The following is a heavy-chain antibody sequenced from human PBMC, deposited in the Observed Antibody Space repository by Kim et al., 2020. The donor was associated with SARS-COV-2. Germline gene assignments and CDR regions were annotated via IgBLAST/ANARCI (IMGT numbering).Heavy chain of an antibody. D-gene: IGHD3-10*01. V-gene: IGHV3-15*01. CDR2: IKSKTDGGTT. CDR1: GFTFSNAW. J-gene: IGHJ4*02. CDR3: TTDPWGLWFGGSDY. Sequence: GGSLRLSCAASGFTFSNAWMSWVRQAPGKGLEWVGRIKSKTDGGTTDYAAPVKGRFTISRDDSKNTLYLQMNSLKTEDTAVYYCTTDPWGLWFGGSDYWGQGTLVTVSS.